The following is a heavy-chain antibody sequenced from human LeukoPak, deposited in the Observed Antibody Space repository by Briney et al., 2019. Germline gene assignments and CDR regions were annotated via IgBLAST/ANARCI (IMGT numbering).Heavy chain of an antibody. CDR2: INPSSGGT. D-gene: IGHD3-22*01. CDR3: ARESVVVYYDSSGVDY. CDR1: GYTFTGYY. V-gene: IGHV1-2*06. J-gene: IGHJ4*02. Sequence: GASVKVSCKASGYTFTGYYMHWVRQAPGQGLEWMGRINPSSGGTNYAQKFQGRVTMTRDTSISTAYMEVSRLRADDTAVYYCARESVVVYYDSSGVDYWGQGTLVTVSS.